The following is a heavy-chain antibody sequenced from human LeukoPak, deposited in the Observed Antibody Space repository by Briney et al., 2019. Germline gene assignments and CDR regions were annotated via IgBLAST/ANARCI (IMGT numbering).Heavy chain of an antibody. Sequence: GGSLRLSCAVSGFTFSSYAMSWVRQAPGKGLEWVSAISGSGGSTYYADSVKGRFTISRDNSKNTLYLQMNSLRVEDTAVYYCARDSQYCSAGTCSPGASDIWGQGTMVTVSS. J-gene: IGHJ3*02. CDR3: ARDSQYCSAGTCSPGASDI. CDR1: GFTFSSYA. D-gene: IGHD2-15*01. CDR2: ISGSGGST. V-gene: IGHV3-23*01.